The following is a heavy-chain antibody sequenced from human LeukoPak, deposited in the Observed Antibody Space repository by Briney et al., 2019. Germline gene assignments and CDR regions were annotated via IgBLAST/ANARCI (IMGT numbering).Heavy chain of an antibody. J-gene: IGHJ4*02. Sequence: PGGSLRLSCAASGFTFSSYAMSWVRQAPGKGLEWVSAISGSGGSTYYADSVKGRFTISRDNSKNTLYLQMNSLRAEDTAVYYCAKGTFTIFGVASYYFDYWGQGTLVTVSS. CDR1: GFTFSSYA. V-gene: IGHV3-23*01. CDR2: ISGSGGST. CDR3: AKGTFTIFGVASYYFDY. D-gene: IGHD3-3*01.